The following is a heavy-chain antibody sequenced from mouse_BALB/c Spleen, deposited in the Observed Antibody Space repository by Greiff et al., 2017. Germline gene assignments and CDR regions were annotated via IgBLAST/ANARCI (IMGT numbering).Heavy chain of an antibody. D-gene: IGHD4-1*01. CDR3: ARHGWDDLAY. CDR2: ISSGGSYT. Sequence: EVKLVESGGDLVKPGGSLKLSCAASGFTFSSYGMSWVRQTPDKRLEWVATISSGGSYTYYPDSVKGRFTISRDNAKNTLYLQMSSLKSEDTAMYYCARHGWDDLAYWGQGTLVTVSA. V-gene: IGHV5-6*01. CDR1: GFTFSSYG. J-gene: IGHJ3*01.